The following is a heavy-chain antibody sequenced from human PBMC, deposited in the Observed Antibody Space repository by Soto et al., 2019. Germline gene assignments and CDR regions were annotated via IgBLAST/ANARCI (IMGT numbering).Heavy chain of an antibody. CDR2: ISGTGVNT. CDR3: VKDRDGAVWASAVSPIDY. CDR1: GFTFDNYA. V-gene: IGHV3-23*01. D-gene: IGHD1-26*01. Sequence: EVQLLESGGGLVQPGGSLRLSCAASGFTFDNYAMNWVRQAPGKGLEWVSAISGTGVNTYYADSVKGRFSISRDNSRNRLYLQMNSLRAEDTAVYYCVKDRDGAVWASAVSPIDYWGQGTLVTVSS. J-gene: IGHJ4*02.